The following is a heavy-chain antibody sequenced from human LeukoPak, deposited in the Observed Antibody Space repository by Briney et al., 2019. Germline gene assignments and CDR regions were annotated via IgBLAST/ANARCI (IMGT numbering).Heavy chain of an antibody. J-gene: IGHJ4*02. CDR3: AKGEFWSAYYN. V-gene: IGHV3-23*01. D-gene: IGHD3-3*01. Sequence: GASLRLSCAASGFTFSTFAMNWVRQAPGKGLEWVSTISDAAGTTYYADSVRGRFTISRDNSKNTLYLQMNSLRAADTAVYYCAKGEFWSAYYNWGQGTLVTVSS. CDR2: ISDAAGTT. CDR1: GFTFSTFA.